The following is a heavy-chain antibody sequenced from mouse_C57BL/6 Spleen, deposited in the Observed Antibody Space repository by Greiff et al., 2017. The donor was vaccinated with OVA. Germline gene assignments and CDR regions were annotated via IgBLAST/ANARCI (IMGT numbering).Heavy chain of an antibody. V-gene: IGHV1-78*01. CDR2: IYPRDGST. CDR3: ARFYYSNYVGFAY. Sequence: VQLQESDAELVKPGASVKISCKVSGYTFTDHTIHWMKQRPEQGLEWIGYIYPRDGSTKYNEKFKGKATLTADKSSSTAYMQLNSLTSEDSAVYFCARFYYSNYVGFAYWGQGTLVTVSA. CDR1: GYTFTDHT. J-gene: IGHJ3*01. D-gene: IGHD2-5*01.